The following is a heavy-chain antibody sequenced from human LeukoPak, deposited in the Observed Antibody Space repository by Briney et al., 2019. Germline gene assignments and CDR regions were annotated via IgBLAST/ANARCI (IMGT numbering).Heavy chain of an antibody. CDR2: ISSSSSYI. Sequence: GGSLRLSCAASGFTFSSYSMNWVRQAPGKGLEWVSSISSSSSYIYYADSVKGRFTISRDNAKNSLYLQMNSLRAEDTAVYYCARDRGIHKVGMDVWGKGTTVTISS. CDR1: GFTFSSYS. J-gene: IGHJ6*04. CDR3: ARDRGIHKVGMDV. V-gene: IGHV3-21*01.